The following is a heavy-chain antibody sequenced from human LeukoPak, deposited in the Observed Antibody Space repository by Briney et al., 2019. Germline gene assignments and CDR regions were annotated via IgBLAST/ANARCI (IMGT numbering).Heavy chain of an antibody. CDR2: IDPNSGGT. J-gene: IGHJ5*02. V-gene: IGHV1-2*02. CDR3: ARGVFEGVGWYDP. Sequence: ASVKVSCKTSGCTFTGHYMHWVRQAPGQGLEWMGWIDPNSGGTNYAQKFQGRVTMTKDTSISTAYMDLSRLRSDDTAVYYCARGVFEGVGWYDPWGQGTLVTVSS. CDR1: GCTFTGHY.